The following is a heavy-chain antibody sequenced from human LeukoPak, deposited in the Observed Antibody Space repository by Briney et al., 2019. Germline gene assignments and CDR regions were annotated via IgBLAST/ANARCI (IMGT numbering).Heavy chain of an antibody. CDR2: INPRGGST. J-gene: IGHJ6*02. D-gene: IGHD6-19*01. Sequence: GASVKVSCKASGYTFTSYYMHWVRQAPGQGLEWMGIINPRGGSTSYAQKFQGRVTMTRDTSTSTVYMELSSLRSEDTAVYYCARDRQQWLVLDYYYGMDVWGQGTTVTVSS. V-gene: IGHV1-46*01. CDR3: ARDRQQWLVLDYYYGMDV. CDR1: GYTFTSYY.